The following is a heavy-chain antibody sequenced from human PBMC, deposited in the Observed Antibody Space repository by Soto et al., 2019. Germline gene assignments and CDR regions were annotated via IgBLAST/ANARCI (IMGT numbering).Heavy chain of an antibody. CDR2: IITIFGTA. Sequence: QVQLVQSGAEVKKPGSSVKVSCKASGGTFSSYAISWVRQAPGQGLEWMGGIITIFGTANNAQKFQSSVTITADESTSTAYMELSSLRSEATAVYYCARVFPPTTVTTFFVWYFDLWGRGTLVTVSS. D-gene: IGHD4-17*01. CDR1: GGTFSSYA. J-gene: IGHJ2*01. CDR3: ARVFPPTTVTTFFVWYFDL. V-gene: IGHV1-69*01.